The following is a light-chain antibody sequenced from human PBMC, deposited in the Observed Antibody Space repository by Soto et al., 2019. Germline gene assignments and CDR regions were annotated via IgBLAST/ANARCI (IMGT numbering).Light chain of an antibody. V-gene: IGKV3-11*01. J-gene: IGKJ5*01. CDR1: QSVSSY. CDR2: AAS. Sequence: EIVLTQSPVTLSLSPGDRATLSCRASQSVSSYLAWYQQKPGQAPRLLIYAASSRATGIPDRFSGSGSGTDFTLTISSLEPEDVAVYYCQQRSNWPPITFGQGTRLEI. CDR3: QQRSNWPPIT.